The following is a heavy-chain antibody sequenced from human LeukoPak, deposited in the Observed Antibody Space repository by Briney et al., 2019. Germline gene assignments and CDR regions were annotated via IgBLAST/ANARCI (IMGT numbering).Heavy chain of an antibody. Sequence: PSETLSLTCTVSGGSISSYYWSWIRQPPGKGLEWIGYIYYSGSTNYNPSLKNRVTVSVDTSKNQFSLKLSSVTAADTAVYYCARDSRTSFGGSRFDPWGQGTLVTVSS. CDR3: ARDSRTSFGGSRFDP. J-gene: IGHJ5*02. CDR2: IYYSGST. D-gene: IGHD2-2*01. V-gene: IGHV4-59*01. CDR1: GGSISSYY.